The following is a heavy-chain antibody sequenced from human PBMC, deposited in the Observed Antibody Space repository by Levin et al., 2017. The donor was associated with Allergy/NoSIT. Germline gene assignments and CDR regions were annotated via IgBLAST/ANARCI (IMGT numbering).Heavy chain of an antibody. CDR1: GTSFSGYY. V-gene: IGHV4-34*01. CDR2: INHSGST. CDR3: ARGRDGYNDDAFDI. D-gene: IGHD5-24*01. J-gene: IGHJ3*02. Sequence: SQTLSLTCGVYGTSFSGYYWSWIRPPPGKGLEWIGEINHSGSTIYNQSLMSRVTISVDTSKNQLSVKLNSVTAADTAVYYCARGRDGYNDDAFDIWGQGTMVTVSA.